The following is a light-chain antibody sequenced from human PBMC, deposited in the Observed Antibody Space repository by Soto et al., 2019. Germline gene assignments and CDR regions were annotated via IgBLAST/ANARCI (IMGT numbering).Light chain of an antibody. V-gene: IGKV1-5*03. CDR1: QSISSW. CDR2: KAS. J-gene: IGKJ2*01. Sequence: DIQMTQSPSTLSASVGDRVTITCRASQSISSWLALYQQKPGKAPKLMNYKASSLESGVPSRFSGSGSGTEFTLTIISLQTDDFSTFYCQQYNSYPFTFGQGTKLEIK. CDR3: QQYNSYPFT.